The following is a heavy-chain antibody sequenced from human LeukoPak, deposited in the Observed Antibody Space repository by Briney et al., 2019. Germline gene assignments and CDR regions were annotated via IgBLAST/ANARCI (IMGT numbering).Heavy chain of an antibody. D-gene: IGHD2-21*02. V-gene: IGHV1-18*01. Sequence: ASVKVSCKASGYTFAIYGISWVRHAPGQGLEWMAWISPYDGDTNYAQNFEGRVTMTTETSTSTAYMELRSLRTDDTAIYYCARDYCTRGGDCYKEDLFDPWGQGTLVTVSS. CDR2: ISPYDGDT. CDR1: GYTFAIYG. CDR3: ARDYCTRGGDCYKEDLFDP. J-gene: IGHJ5*02.